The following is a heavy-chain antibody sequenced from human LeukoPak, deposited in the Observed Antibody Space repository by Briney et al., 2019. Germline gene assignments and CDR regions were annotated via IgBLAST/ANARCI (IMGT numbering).Heavy chain of an antibody. V-gene: IGHV4-34*01. CDR3: ASAIIIGGTYVDY. CDR1: GGSFSGYC. J-gene: IGHJ4*02. Sequence: PSETLSLTCAVCGGSFSGYCWSWSRQPPGKGLEWIGEINHSGSTNYNPSLKGRVTISVDTSKNQFSLKLTSVAAADTAVYYCASAIIIGGTYVDYWGQGALVTVSS. CDR2: INHSGST. D-gene: IGHD2-15*01.